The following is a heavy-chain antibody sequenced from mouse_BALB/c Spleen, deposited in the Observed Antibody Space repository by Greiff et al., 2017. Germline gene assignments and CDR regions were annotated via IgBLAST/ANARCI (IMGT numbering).Heavy chain of an antibody. D-gene: IGHD3-1*01. CDR1: GFNIKDTY. CDR2: IDPANGTT. Sequence: VQLQQSGAELVKPGASVKLSCTASGFNIKDTYLHWVKQRPEQGLEWIGRIDPANGTTKYDPKFQGKATITADTSSNTAYLQLSSLTSEDTAVYYCARGTERVLDYWGQGTTLTVSS. J-gene: IGHJ2*01. V-gene: IGHV14-3*02. CDR3: ARGTERVLDY.